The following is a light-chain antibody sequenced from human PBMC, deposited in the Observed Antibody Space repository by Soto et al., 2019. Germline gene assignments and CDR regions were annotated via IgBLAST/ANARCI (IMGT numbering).Light chain of an antibody. CDR2: DVN. CDR1: SSDIGAYDY. CDR3: SSYADIYTYV. V-gene: IGLV2-11*01. Sequence: QSVLTQPASVSGSPGQSITISCTGTSSDIGAYDYVSWYQQHPGGVPKLLIYDVNRRPSGVPDRFSGSKSGNTASLTISGLQSEDEADYYCSSYADIYTYVFGSGTKVTVL. J-gene: IGLJ1*01.